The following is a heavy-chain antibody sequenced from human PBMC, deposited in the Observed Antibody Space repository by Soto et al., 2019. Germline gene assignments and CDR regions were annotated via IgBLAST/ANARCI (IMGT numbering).Heavy chain of an antibody. J-gene: IGHJ6*02. Sequence: EVQLVESRGGLVQPGGSLRLSCEASGFTFRNYDMHWVRQGTGKGLEWVSGISAAGDPDYADSVEGRFTISRENAQNSFFLQMNSLRVGETAVYYCARTDRDFYGLDVWGQGTTVIVSS. V-gene: IGHV3-13*05. CDR1: GFTFRNYD. CDR2: ISAAGDP. CDR3: ARTDRDFYGLDV.